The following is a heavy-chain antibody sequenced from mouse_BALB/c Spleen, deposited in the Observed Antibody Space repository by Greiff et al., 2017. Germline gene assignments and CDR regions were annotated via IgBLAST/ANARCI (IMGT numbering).Heavy chain of an antibody. Sequence: QVQLQQSGAELVKPGASVKLSCKASGYTFTSYYMYWVKQRPGQGLEWIGEINPSNGGTNFNEKFKSKATLTVDKSSSTAYMQLSSLTSEDSAVYYCTRGIYDGYYGFAYWGQGTLVTVSA. CDR2: INPSNGGT. D-gene: IGHD2-3*01. CDR3: TRGIYDGYYGFAY. J-gene: IGHJ3*01. V-gene: IGHV1S81*02. CDR1: GYTFTSYY.